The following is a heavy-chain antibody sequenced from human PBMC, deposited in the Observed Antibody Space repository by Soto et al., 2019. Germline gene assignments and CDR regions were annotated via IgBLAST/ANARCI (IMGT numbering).Heavy chain of an antibody. CDR2: ISGYNGDT. CDR3: ASDTYSSSHNWFDP. J-gene: IGHJ5*02. CDR1: GYTFTSSG. D-gene: IGHD6-13*01. V-gene: IGHV1-18*01. Sequence: ASVKVSCKTSGYTFTSSGVSWVRQAPGQGLEWMGWISGYNGDTRYAQSLQGRVTMTTDTSTSTAYMELRSLRSEDTAVYYCASDTYSSSHNWFDPWGQGTLVTVSS.